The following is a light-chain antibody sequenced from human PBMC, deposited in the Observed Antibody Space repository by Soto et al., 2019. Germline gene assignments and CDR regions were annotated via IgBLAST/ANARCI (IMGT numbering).Light chain of an antibody. CDR2: DVS. J-gene: IGKJ2*01. V-gene: IGKV1-5*01. Sequence: DIQMTQSPSTLSASVGDTVTITCRASQSISNWLAWYQQKPGKAPTLLIYDVSRLESGVPSRFSGSGSGTEFTLTINGLQPGDFATYCCQQYDTYYTFGQGTKVDIK. CDR3: QQYDTYYT. CDR1: QSISNW.